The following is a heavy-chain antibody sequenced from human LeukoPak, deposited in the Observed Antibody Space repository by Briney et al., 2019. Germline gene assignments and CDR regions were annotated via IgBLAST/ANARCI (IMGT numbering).Heavy chain of an antibody. Sequence: GRSLRLSCAASGFTFSSYAMLWVRQAPGKGLEWVAIISYDGSNKYYADSVKGRFTISRDNSKNTLYLQMNSLRAEDTAVYYCARDQVGSSWYGKFDYWGQGTLVTVSS. CDR1: GFTFSSYA. J-gene: IGHJ4*02. CDR3: ARDQVGSSWYGKFDY. D-gene: IGHD6-13*01. V-gene: IGHV3-30-3*01. CDR2: ISYDGSNK.